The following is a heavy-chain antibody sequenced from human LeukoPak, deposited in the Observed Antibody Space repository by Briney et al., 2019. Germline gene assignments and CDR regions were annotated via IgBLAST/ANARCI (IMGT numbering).Heavy chain of an antibody. J-gene: IGHJ6*02. V-gene: IGHV1-2*02. CDR2: INPNSGGT. Sequence: ASVKVSCKASGYTFTGYYMHWVRQAPGQGLEWMGWINPNSGGTNYAQKCQGRVTMTRDTSISTAYMELSRLRSDDTAVYYWARVRTGLVKNYYYGMDVWGQGTTVTVSS. D-gene: IGHD6-19*01. CDR3: ARVRTGLVKNYYYGMDV. CDR1: GYTFTGYY.